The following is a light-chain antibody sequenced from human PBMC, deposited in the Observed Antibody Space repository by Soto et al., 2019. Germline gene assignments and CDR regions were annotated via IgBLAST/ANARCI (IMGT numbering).Light chain of an antibody. CDR2: AAS. V-gene: IGKV1-27*01. J-gene: IGKJ1*01. CDR1: QGISYY. CDR3: QKYNSAPQT. Sequence: DFQMPQSLFSLSASVGDRVTITCRASQGISYYLAWYQQKPGKVPKLLIYAASTLQSGVPSRFSGSGSGTGFTLTISSLQPEDVATYYCQKYNSAPQTFGQGTKVDIK.